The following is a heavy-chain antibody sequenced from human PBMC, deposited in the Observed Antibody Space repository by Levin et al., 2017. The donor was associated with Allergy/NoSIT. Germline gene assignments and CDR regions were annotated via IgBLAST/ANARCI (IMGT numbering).Heavy chain of an antibody. CDR3: AAPWGAMIFGSPGY. Sequence: PGESLKISCVASGLSFRNYAILWVRQAPGKGLEWVTFISYDGSNQNYADSVKGRFSISRDNSKNTVFLQMNSLRAEDTAVYYCAAPWGAMIFGSPGYWGQGSLVTVTS. CDR2: ISYDGSNQ. D-gene: IGHD3/OR15-3a*01. V-gene: IGHV3-30-3*01. J-gene: IGHJ4*02. CDR1: GLSFRNYA.